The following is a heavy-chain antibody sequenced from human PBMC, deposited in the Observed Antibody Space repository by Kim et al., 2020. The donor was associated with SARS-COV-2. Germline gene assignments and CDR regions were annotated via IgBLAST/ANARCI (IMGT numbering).Heavy chain of an antibody. J-gene: IGHJ6*02. CDR1: GFTFSNAW. CDR3: TTVLLEWLPNYYYGMDV. Sequence: GGSLRLSCAASGFTFSNAWMSWVRQAPGKGLEWVGRIKSKTDGGTTDYAAPVKGRFTISRDDSKNTLYLQMNSLKTEDTAVYYCTTVLLEWLPNYYYGMDVWGQGTTVTVSS. D-gene: IGHD3-3*01. V-gene: IGHV3-15*01. CDR2: IKSKTDGGTT.